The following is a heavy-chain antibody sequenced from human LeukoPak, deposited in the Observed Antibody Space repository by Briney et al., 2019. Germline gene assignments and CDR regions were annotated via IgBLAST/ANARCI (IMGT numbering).Heavy chain of an antibody. Sequence: GGSLRLSCAASGFTFSSYWMSWVRQAPGKGLEWVANIKQDGSEKYYVDSVKGRFTISRDNAKNSLYLQMNSLTAEDTAVYYCARGGVWRGYYFDYWGQGTLVTVSS. CDR1: GFTFSSYW. CDR3: ARGGVWRGYYFDY. CDR2: IKQDGSEK. V-gene: IGHV3-7*01. D-gene: IGHD3-3*01. J-gene: IGHJ4*02.